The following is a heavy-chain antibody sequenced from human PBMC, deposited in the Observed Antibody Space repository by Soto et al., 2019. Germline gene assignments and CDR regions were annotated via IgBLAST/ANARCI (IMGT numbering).Heavy chain of an antibody. CDR1: GFTFSSYW. J-gene: IGHJ4*02. D-gene: IGHD3-3*01. CDR3: ARIQSVFWSGPVGY. Sequence: GGSLRLSCAASGFTFSSYWMHWVRQAPGKGLVWVSRINSDGSSTSYADFVKGRFTISRDNAKNTLYLQINSLRAEDTAVYYCARIQSVFWSGPVGYWGQGTLVTVSS. CDR2: INSDGSST. V-gene: IGHV3-74*01.